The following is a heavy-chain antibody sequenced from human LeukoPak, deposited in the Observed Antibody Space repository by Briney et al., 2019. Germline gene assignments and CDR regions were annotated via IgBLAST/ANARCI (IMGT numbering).Heavy chain of an antibody. Sequence: ASVKVSCKASGYSFTSSYMHWVRQGPGQGLEWMGIINPSGGSTSYTQKFQGRVTMTRDMSTSTVYMELRSLISEDTAVYYCARDQGTYYYGSGRHPAHYYYYMDVWGKGTTVTISS. CDR3: ARDQGTYYYGSGRHPAHYYYYMDV. J-gene: IGHJ6*03. CDR1: GYSFTSSY. D-gene: IGHD3-10*01. CDR2: INPSGGST. V-gene: IGHV1-46*01.